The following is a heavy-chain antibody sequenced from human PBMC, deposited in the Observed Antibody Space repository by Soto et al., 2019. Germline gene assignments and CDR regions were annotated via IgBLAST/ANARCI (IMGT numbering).Heavy chain of an antibody. Sequence: QVQLQESGPGLVKPSEPLSLTCTVSGGSISSYYWSWIRQPPGKGLEWIGYIYYSGSTSHNPSLKSRVTISVDTSKNQFSLKLSSVTAADTAVYYCARAGAAAGTDLFYYWGQGTLVTVSS. CDR1: GGSISSYY. V-gene: IGHV4-59*01. D-gene: IGHD6-13*01. CDR3: ARAGAAAGTDLFYY. J-gene: IGHJ4*02. CDR2: IYYSGST.